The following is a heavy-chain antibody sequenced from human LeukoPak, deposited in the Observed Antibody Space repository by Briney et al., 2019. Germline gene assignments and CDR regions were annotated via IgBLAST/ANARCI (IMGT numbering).Heavy chain of an antibody. CDR1: GFTFSTYA. J-gene: IGHJ4*02. D-gene: IGHD3-22*01. V-gene: IGHV3-23*01. CDR3: ATTKGITTMTSIDY. CDR2: INGGAFKA. Sequence: GGSLRLSCAASGFTFSTYAMSWVRQGPGEGLDWVSTINGGAFKAYYADSVKGRFTISRDNSKTTLYLQMNSLRAEDTAVYYCATTKGITTMTSIDYWGQGTLVTVSS.